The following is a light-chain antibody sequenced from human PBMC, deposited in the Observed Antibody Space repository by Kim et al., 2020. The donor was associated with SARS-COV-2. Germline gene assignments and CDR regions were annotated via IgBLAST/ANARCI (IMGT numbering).Light chain of an antibody. J-gene: IGLJ3*02. CDR1: SLRNYY. CDR2: GKN. CDR3: SSRDSSSNHHVV. V-gene: IGLV3-19*01. Sequence: SSELTQDPAVSVALGQTVRITCQGDSLRNYYASWYQQKPGQAPVVVMYGKNNRPSGIPDRFSGSYSGNTASLTITGAQAEDAADYYCSSRDSSSNHHVVFGGGTQLTVL.